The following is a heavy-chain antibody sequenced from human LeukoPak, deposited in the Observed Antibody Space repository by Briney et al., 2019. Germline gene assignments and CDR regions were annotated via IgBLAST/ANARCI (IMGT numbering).Heavy chain of an antibody. D-gene: IGHD3-10*01. CDR2: ISWNSGSI. CDR3: VKDFYDSGPFYFDY. J-gene: IGHJ4*02. CDR1: GFTFDDYA. Sequence: GGSLRLSCAASGFTFDDYAMHWVRQAPGKGLEWVSGISWNSGSIGYADSVKGRFTISRDNAKNSLYPQMNSLRAEDTAFYYCVKDFYDSGPFYFDYWGQGALVTVSS. V-gene: IGHV3-9*01.